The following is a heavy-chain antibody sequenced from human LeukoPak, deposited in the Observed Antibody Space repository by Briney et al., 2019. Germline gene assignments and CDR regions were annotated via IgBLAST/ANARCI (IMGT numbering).Heavy chain of an antibody. CDR1: GLTVSSNY. CDR2: IYSGGHT. Sequence: GGSLRLSCAASGLTVSSNYMSWVRQAPGKGLEWVSVIYSGGHTYYVDSVKGRFTISRDNAKNSLYLQMNSLRAEDTAVYYCARVSAAADYWGQGTLVTVSS. V-gene: IGHV3-53*01. D-gene: IGHD6-13*01. J-gene: IGHJ4*02. CDR3: ARVSAAADY.